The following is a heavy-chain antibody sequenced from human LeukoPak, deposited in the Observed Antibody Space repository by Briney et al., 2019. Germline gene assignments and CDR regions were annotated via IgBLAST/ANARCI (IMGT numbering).Heavy chain of an antibody. J-gene: IGHJ4*02. CDR2: IYTSGST. CDR1: GGSISSGSYY. Sequence: PSETLSLTCTVSGGSISSGSYYWSWIRQPAGKGLEWIGRIYTSGSTNYNPSLKSRVTISVDMSKNQFSLKLSSVTAADTAVYYCARAYYDFWSSFDYWGQGTLVTVSS. V-gene: IGHV4-61*02. CDR3: ARAYYDFWSSFDY. D-gene: IGHD3-3*01.